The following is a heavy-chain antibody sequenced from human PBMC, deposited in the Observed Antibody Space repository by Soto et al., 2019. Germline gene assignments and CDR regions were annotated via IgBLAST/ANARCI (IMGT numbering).Heavy chain of an antibody. V-gene: IGHV3-23*01. Sequence: GGSLRLSCAASGFTFSSYAMSWVRQAPGKGLEWVSAISGSGGSTYYADSVKGRFTISRDNSKNTLYLQMNSLRAEDTAVYSCASEYSSASVSDYWGQGTLVTVSS. D-gene: IGHD6-6*01. CDR1: GFTFSSYA. CDR3: ASEYSSASVSDY. J-gene: IGHJ4*02. CDR2: ISGSGGST.